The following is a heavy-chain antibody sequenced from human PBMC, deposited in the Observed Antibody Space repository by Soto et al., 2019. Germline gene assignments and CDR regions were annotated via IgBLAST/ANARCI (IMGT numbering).Heavy chain of an antibody. CDR3: TRAKRFPRSWFDL. Sequence: PSETLSLTFGVYGGSFRNYYWIWVRRPPGKGLEWIGEVNHSGVATYNPPPPSRLTISLATSTTPFSTKMTSATAADTPMYICTRAKRFPRSWFDLRGQGTQVTVSS. CDR2: VNHSGVA. D-gene: IGHD3-10*01. V-gene: IGHV4-34*01. CDR1: GGSFRNYY. J-gene: IGHJ5*01.